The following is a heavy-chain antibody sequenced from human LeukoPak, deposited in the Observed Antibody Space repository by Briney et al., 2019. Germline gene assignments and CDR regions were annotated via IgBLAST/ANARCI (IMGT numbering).Heavy chain of an antibody. CDR3: ARVAYCGGDCYQDAFDI. CDR2: ISSSSSYT. J-gene: IGHJ3*02. V-gene: IGHV3-11*05. D-gene: IGHD2-21*02. Sequence: GGSLRLSCAASGFTFSDYYMSWIRQAPGKGLEWDSYISSSSSYTNYADSVKGRFTISRDNAKNSLYLQMNSLRAEGTAVYYCARVAYCGGDCYQDAFDIWGQGTMVTVSS. CDR1: GFTFSDYY.